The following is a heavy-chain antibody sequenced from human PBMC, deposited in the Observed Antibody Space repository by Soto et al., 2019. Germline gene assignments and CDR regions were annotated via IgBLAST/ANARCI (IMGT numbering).Heavy chain of an antibody. CDR3: ARDGGDSSGYCQSVGY. CDR2: IWYDGSNK. CDR1: GFTFSSYG. J-gene: IGHJ4*02. V-gene: IGHV3-33*01. Sequence: VQLVESGGGVVQPGRSLRLSCAASGFTFSSYGMHWVRQAPGKGLEWVAVIWYDGSNKYYADSVKDRFTISRDNSKKSLYLQMSSLRFEDTAVYYCARDGGDSSGYCQSVGYWVQGTLVTVSS. D-gene: IGHD3-22*01.